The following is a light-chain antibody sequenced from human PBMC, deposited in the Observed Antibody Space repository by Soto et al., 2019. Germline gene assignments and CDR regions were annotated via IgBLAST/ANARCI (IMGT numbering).Light chain of an antibody. J-gene: IGKJ4*01. Sequence: DIQLTQSPSSLSASVGDRVTITCRASQTVTTFLNWYQQKSGEAPKLLIHAASTLQSGVPSRFSGSGSETEFTLTIARLQPEDVATYSCQHSYAVPLTFGGGTKVEI. CDR2: AAS. CDR1: QTVTTF. CDR3: QHSYAVPLT. V-gene: IGKV1-39*01.